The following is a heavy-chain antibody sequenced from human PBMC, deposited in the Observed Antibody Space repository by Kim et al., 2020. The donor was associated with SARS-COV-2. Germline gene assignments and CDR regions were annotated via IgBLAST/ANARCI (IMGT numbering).Heavy chain of an antibody. D-gene: IGHD6-6*01. V-gene: IGHV3-11*05. J-gene: IGHJ3*02. CDR3: ARVPPTRYSSSSDDAFDI. Sequence: TGRFTISRDNAKNSLYLQMNSLRSEDTAVYYCARVPPTRYSSSSDDAFDIWGQGTMVTVSS.